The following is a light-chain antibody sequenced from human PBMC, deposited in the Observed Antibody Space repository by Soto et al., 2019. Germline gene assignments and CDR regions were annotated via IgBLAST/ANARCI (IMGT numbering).Light chain of an antibody. J-gene: IGLJ1*01. V-gene: IGLV1-44*01. CDR3: SALDDNLNGYV. CDR2: NDH. CDR1: TSNIGSNT. Sequence: QSVLTQPPSASGTPGQTVTISCSGSTSNIGSNTVKWYQQLPGTAPRLLFYNDHQRPSGVPDRFSGSKSGTSASLVISGLQSEDEADYYCSALDDNLNGYVFGTGTQLTVL.